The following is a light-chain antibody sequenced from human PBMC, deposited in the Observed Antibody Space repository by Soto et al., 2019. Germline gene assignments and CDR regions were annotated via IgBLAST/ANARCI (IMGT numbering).Light chain of an antibody. CDR2: GAS. J-gene: IGKJ2*01. V-gene: IGKV3-20*01. Sequence: ELVLTQSPATLSLSPGERATLSCRASRSVTSNYLAWYQQRPGHGPRLLIYGASNKATGIPDRFSGSGSGTDFTLTVSRLEAEYFAVYYCQNQDTFGQGTKLEIK. CDR3: QNQDT. CDR1: RSVTSNY.